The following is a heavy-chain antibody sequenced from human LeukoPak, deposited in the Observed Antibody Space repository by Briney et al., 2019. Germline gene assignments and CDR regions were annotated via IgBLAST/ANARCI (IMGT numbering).Heavy chain of an antibody. D-gene: IGHD1-7*01. V-gene: IGHV3-23*01. CDR1: EFTFSSYA. CDR2: ISGSGGST. CDR3: AKGNLYNWFDP. J-gene: IGHJ5*02. Sequence: GGSLRLSCAASEFTFSSYAMNWVRQAPGKGLEWVSGISGSGGSTYYADSVKGRFTISRDNSKNTLYLQMNSLRAEDTAVYYCAKGNLYNWFDPWGQGTLVTVSS.